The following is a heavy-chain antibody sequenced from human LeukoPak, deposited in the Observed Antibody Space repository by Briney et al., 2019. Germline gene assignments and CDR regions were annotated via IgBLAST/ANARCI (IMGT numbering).Heavy chain of an antibody. Sequence: PGGSLRLSCSASGFIFSSYAMHWVRQAPGKGLEYVSAISSNGGSTYYANSVKGRFTISRDNSKNTLYLQMSSLRAEDTAVYYCVMGIAVAGPFGYWGQGTLVTVSS. CDR3: VMGIAVAGPFGY. D-gene: IGHD6-19*01. CDR2: ISSNGGST. CDR1: GFIFSSYA. V-gene: IGHV3-64D*06. J-gene: IGHJ4*02.